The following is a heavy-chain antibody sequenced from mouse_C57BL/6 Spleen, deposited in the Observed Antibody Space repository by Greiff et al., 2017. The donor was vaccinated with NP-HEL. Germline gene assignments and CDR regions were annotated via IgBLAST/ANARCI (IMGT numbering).Heavy chain of an antibody. V-gene: IGHV5-9*04. J-gene: IGHJ2*01. CDR1: GFTFSSYT. CDR2: ISGGGGST. Sequence: EVQRVESGGGLVKPGGSLKLSCAASGFTFSSYTMSWVRQTPEKRLEWVATISGGGGSTYYPDSVKGRFTISRDNATNTLYLQMSSLRSEDTAVYYCARRGIDDGYSFDYWGQGTTLTVSS. CDR3: ARRGIDDGYSFDY. D-gene: IGHD2-3*01.